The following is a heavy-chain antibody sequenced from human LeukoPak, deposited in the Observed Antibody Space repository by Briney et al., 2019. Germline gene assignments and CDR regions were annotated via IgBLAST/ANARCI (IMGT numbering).Heavy chain of an antibody. CDR2: TSGSGGTT. J-gene: IGHJ6*02. CDR3: AKDGEILRIPSNGMDV. V-gene: IGHV3-23*01. Sequence: GGSLRLSCSASGFTFSIYAMSWVRQAPGRGLECVSSTSGSGGTTYYADSVKGRFTISRDNSKNTLYLQMNSLRAEDTAVYYCAKDGEILRIPSNGMDVWGPGTTVTVSS. CDR1: GFTFSIYA. D-gene: IGHD3-16*01.